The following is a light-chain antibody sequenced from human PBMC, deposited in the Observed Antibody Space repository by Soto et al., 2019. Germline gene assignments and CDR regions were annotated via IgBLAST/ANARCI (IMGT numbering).Light chain of an antibody. Sequence: DIQMTQSPATLSASVGDRVTITCRASQSISTGLAWYQQKPGKAPKVLIYQASTLASGVPSRFSGSGSGTEFTLTICSLQPDYFATYPCQQHYTYWSFGQGTKVEVK. CDR1: QSISTG. V-gene: IGKV1-5*03. CDR3: QQHYTYWS. J-gene: IGKJ1*01. CDR2: QAS.